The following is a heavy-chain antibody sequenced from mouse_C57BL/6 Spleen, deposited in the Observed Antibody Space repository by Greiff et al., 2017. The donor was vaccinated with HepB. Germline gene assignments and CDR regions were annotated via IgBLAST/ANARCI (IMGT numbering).Heavy chain of an antibody. CDR3: ARRTVVATRYFDV. V-gene: IGHV1-50*01. D-gene: IGHD1-1*01. Sequence: QVQLQQPGAELVKPGASVKLSCKASGYTFTSYWMQWVKQRPGQGLEWIGEIDPSDSYTNDNQKFKGKATLTVDTSSSTAYMQLSSLTSEDAAVYYCARRTVVATRYFDVWGTGTTVTVSS. CDR1: GYTFTSYW. J-gene: IGHJ1*03. CDR2: IDPSDSYT.